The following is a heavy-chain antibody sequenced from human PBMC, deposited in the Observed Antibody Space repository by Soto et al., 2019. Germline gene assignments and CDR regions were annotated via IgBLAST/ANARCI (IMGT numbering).Heavy chain of an antibody. CDR1: GYSFTSYW. J-gene: IGHJ6*02. CDR2: IYPGDSDT. Sequence: GESLKISCKGSGYSFTSYWIGWVRQMPGKGLEWMGIIYPGDSDTRYGPSFQGQVTISADKSISTAYLQWSSLKASDTAMYYCARQVGSWSYYYGMDVWGQGTTVTVSS. D-gene: IGHD1-26*01. CDR3: ARQVGSWSYYYGMDV. V-gene: IGHV5-51*01.